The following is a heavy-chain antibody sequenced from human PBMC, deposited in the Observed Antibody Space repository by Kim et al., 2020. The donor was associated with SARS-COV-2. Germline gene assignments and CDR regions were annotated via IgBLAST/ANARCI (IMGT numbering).Heavy chain of an antibody. CDR1: RFTFSRFG. D-gene: IGHD2-15*01. J-gene: IGHJ4*02. CDR3: AIEDKAQDKYVPGY. V-gene: IGHV3-33*05. Sequence: GGSLRLSCAASRFTFSRFGMHWVRQAPGKGLEWVAVISYDGSNKDYADSVKGRFTISRDNSKNTLFLQMNSLRAEDTAVYYCAIEDKAQDKYVPGYWGQG. CDR2: ISYDGSNK.